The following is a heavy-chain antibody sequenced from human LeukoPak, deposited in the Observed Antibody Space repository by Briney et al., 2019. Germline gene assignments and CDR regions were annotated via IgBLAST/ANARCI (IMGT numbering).Heavy chain of an antibody. CDR1: GFIFSNYG. V-gene: IGHV3-33*01. CDR2: IRYDESTK. CDR3: ARAYSRESGYDFIPYY. D-gene: IGHD5-12*01. Sequence: PGRSLRLSCVVSGFIFSNYGMHWVRQAPGKGLEWVAVIRYDESTKYYVDSVKGRFTISRDNTKNTLYLQMNGLRDDDTAVYYCARAYSRESGYDFIPYYWGQGTLVTVSS. J-gene: IGHJ4*02.